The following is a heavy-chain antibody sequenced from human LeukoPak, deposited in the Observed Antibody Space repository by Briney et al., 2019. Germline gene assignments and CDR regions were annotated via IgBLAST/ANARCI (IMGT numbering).Heavy chain of an antibody. V-gene: IGHV3-23*01. Sequence: RAGGSLRLSCAVSGITFSSYAMSWVRQAPGKGLEWVSAINGNGASTYYADSVKGRFTISRDNSKNTLYLQMNSLRAEDTAVYYCAKELSEMATISPFDYWGQGTLVTVSS. J-gene: IGHJ4*02. D-gene: IGHD5-24*01. CDR1: GITFSSYA. CDR3: AKELSEMATISPFDY. CDR2: INGNGAST.